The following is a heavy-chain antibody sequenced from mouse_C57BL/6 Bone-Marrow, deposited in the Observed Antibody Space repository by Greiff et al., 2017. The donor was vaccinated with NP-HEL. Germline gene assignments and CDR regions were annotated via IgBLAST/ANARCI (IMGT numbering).Heavy chain of an antibody. V-gene: IGHV3-5*01. Sequence: EVQLQESGPGLVKPSQTVFLTCTVTGISITTGNYRWSWIRQFPGNKLEWIGYIYYSGTITYNPSLTSRTTITRDTPKNQFFLEMNSLTAEDTATYYCARDEGYDYDDGFAYWGQGTLVTVSA. CDR3: ARDEGYDYDDGFAY. CDR2: IYYSGTI. J-gene: IGHJ3*01. CDR1: GISITTGNYR. D-gene: IGHD2-4*01.